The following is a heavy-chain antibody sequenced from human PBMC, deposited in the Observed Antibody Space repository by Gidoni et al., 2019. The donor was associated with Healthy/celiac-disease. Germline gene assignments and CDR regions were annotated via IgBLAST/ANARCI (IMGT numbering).Heavy chain of an antibody. V-gene: IGHV1-2*02. D-gene: IGHD4-17*01. J-gene: IGHJ6*02. CDR1: GYTFTVYY. CDR2: IHPNSGGT. CDR3: ARGGVVDDYGDYEAHGMDV. Sequence: QVQLVQSGAEVKKPGASVKVPCKASGYTFTVYYMHWVRQAPGQGLEWMGWIHPNSGGTNYAQKFQGRVTMTRDTSISTAYMELSRLRSDDTAVYYCARGGVVDDYGDYEAHGMDVWGQGTTVTVSS.